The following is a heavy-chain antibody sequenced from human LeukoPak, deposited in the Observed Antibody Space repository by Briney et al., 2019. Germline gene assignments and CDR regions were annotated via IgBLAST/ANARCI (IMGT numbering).Heavy chain of an antibody. CDR3: ARSRGDYYDSSGYYYFDY. Sequence: GGSLRLSCAASGFTFSSYAMHWVRQAPGKGLEWVAVISYDGSNKYYADSVKGRFTISRDNSKNTPYLQMNSLRAEDTAVYYCARSRGDYYDSSGYYYFDYWGQGTLVTVSS. CDR2: ISYDGSNK. V-gene: IGHV3-30-3*01. D-gene: IGHD3-22*01. J-gene: IGHJ4*02. CDR1: GFTFSSYA.